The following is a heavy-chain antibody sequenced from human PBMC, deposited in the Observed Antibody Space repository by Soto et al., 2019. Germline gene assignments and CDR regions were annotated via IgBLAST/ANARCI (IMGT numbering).Heavy chain of an antibody. V-gene: IGHV1-3*01. CDR3: ARDCGRRYSGFDS. CDR1: GYTFTSYA. J-gene: IGHJ4*02. D-gene: IGHD2-15*01. CDR2: INAGNGNT. Sequence: ASVKVSCKASGYTFTSYAMQWVRQAPGQRLEWMGWINAGNGNTKYSQKFQGRVTITRDTSASTAYMELSSLRAEDTAVYYCARDCGRRYSGFDSWGQGTLVTVSS.